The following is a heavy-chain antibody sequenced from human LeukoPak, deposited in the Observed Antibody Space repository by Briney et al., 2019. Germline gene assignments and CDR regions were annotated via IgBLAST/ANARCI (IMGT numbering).Heavy chain of an antibody. D-gene: IGHD3-22*01. V-gene: IGHV3-74*01. J-gene: IGHJ3*02. Sequence: GGSLRLSCAASGFTFSSYWMHWVRQAPGKGLVWVSRINSDGSSTSYADSVKGRFTISRVNAKNTLYLQMNSLRAEDTAVYYCARGSYYDSSGYYENDAFDIWGQGTMVTVSS. CDR2: INSDGSST. CDR1: GFTFSSYW. CDR3: ARGSYYDSSGYYENDAFDI.